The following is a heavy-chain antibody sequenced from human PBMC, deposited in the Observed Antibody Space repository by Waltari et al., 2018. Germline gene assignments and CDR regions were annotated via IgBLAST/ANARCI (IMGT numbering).Heavy chain of an antibody. D-gene: IGHD5-18*01. V-gene: IGHV3-33*01. Sequence: QVQLVESGGGVVQPGRSLRLSYAASGFTFSSYGMHWVRQAPGKGLEWVAVIWYDGSNKYYADSVKGRFTISRDNSKNTLYLQMNSLRAEDTAVYYCARLTENTAQDYWGQGTLVTVSS. CDR3: ARLTENTAQDY. J-gene: IGHJ4*02. CDR1: GFTFSSYG. CDR2: IWYDGSNK.